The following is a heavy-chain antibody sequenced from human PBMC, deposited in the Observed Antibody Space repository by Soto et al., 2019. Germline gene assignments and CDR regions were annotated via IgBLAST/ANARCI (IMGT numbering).Heavy chain of an antibody. V-gene: IGHV4-59*01. CDR3: ARRGYSGYDDGWFDP. D-gene: IGHD5-12*01. J-gene: IGHJ5*02. Sequence: ETLSLTCTVSGGSISSYYWSWIRQPPGKGLEWIGYIYYSGSTNYNPSLKSRVTISVDTSKNQFSLKLSSVTAADTAVYYCARRGYSGYDDGWFDPWGQGTLVTVSS. CDR1: GGSISSYY. CDR2: IYYSGST.